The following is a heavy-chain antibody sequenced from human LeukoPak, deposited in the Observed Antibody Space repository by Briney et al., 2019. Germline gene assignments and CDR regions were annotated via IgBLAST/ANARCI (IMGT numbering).Heavy chain of an antibody. V-gene: IGHV3-30*03. J-gene: IGHJ6*02. CDR3: AREEDYGDYGMDV. CDR1: GFTFSSYG. CDR2: ISYDGSNK. Sequence: GGSLRLSCAASGFTFSSYGMHWVRQAPGKGLEWVAVISYDGSNKYYADSVKGRFTISRDNSKNTLYLQMNSLRAEDTAVYYCAREEDYGDYGMDVWGQGTTVTVSS. D-gene: IGHD4-17*01.